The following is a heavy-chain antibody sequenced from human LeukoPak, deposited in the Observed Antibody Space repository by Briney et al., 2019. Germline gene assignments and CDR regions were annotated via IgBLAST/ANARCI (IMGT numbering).Heavy chain of an antibody. CDR1: GFTFSSYV. J-gene: IGHJ4*02. CDR2: ISASGGIK. CDR3: AKKGTELLGDY. V-gene: IGHV3-23*01. Sequence: GGSLRLSCAASGFTFSSYVMNWVRQAPGKGLEWVSGISASGGIKDYTDSVKGRFTISRDNSKNTLYLQMNSLRAEDTAVYYCAKKGTELLGDYWGQGTLVTVSS. D-gene: IGHD4-23*01.